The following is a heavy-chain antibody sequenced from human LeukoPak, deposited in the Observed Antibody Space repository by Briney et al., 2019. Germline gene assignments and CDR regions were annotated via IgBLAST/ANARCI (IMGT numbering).Heavy chain of an antibody. CDR2: SYYSGST. CDR3: ARRDCGGDCYSGVRIDY. Sequence: SETLSLTCTVSGGSISSSTSYWGWIRQPPGKGLEWIGSSYYSGSTYYNPSLKSRVTISVDTSKKQFSLKLSSVTAADTAVYYCARRDCGGDCYSGVRIDYWGQGTLVTVSS. V-gene: IGHV4-39*01. CDR1: GGSISSSTSY. D-gene: IGHD2-21*01. J-gene: IGHJ4*02.